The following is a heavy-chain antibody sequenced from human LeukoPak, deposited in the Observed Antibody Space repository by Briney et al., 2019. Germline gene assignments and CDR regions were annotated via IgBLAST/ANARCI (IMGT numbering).Heavy chain of an antibody. D-gene: IGHD3-16*02. CDR3: ASSYDYVWGSYRL. CDR1: GGSISSYY. V-gene: IGHV4-4*07. Sequence: SETLSLTCTVSGGSISSYYWSWIRQPAGKGLEWIGRIYTSGSTNYNPSLKSRVTISVDTSKNQFSPKLSSVTAADTAVYYCASSYDYVWGSYRLWGQGTLVTVSS. CDR2: IYTSGST. J-gene: IGHJ4*02.